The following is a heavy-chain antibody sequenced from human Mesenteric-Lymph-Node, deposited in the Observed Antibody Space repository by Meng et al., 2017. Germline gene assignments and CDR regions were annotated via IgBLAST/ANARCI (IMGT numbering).Heavy chain of an antibody. CDR3: GRDQGRQLINH. J-gene: IGHJ4*02. Sequence: QVQLVQFGGGVKKPGASVKVSCKASGYTFTSYGINWVRQATGQGLEWMGWMNPNSGNTGYAQKFQGRVTMTRNTSISTAYMELSSLRSEDTAVYYCGRDQGRQLINHWGQGTLVTVAS. CDR1: GYTFTSYG. CDR2: MNPNSGNT. D-gene: IGHD1-1*01. V-gene: IGHV1-8*01.